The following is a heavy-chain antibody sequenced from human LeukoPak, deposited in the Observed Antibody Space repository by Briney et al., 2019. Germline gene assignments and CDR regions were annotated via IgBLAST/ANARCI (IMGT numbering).Heavy chain of an antibody. CDR3: ARFPCNGYSCYSGIRAFYA. CDR2: INHSGSS. Sequence: SETLSLTCAVYGGSFSGGYWSWIRQSPGKGLEWIGEINHSGSSTYNPSLKSRVTISVDTSKNQFSLNLSSVTAPDTAEYYCARFPCNGYSCYSGIRAFYACGQGTMVTVSS. J-gene: IGHJ3*01. V-gene: IGHV4-34*01. CDR1: GGSFSGGY. D-gene: IGHD2-15*01.